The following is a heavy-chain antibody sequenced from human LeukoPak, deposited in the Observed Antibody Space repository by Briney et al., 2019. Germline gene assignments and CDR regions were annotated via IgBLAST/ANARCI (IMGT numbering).Heavy chain of an antibody. Sequence: PSETLSLTCTVSGASISSGEYYWSWIRQPAGKGLEWIGRIYTSGSTNYNPSLKSRVTISVDTSKNQFSLKLSSVTAADTAVYYCASGARLDYWGQGTLVTVSS. CDR1: GASISSGEYY. CDR2: IYTSGST. D-gene: IGHD3-16*01. CDR3: ASGARLDY. V-gene: IGHV4-61*02. J-gene: IGHJ4*02.